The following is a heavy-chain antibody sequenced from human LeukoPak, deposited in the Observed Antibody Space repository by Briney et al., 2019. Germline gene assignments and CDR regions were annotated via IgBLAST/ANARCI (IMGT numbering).Heavy chain of an antibody. V-gene: IGHV1-24*01. D-gene: IGHD6-13*01. CDR1: GYTLTELS. CDR2: FDPEDGET. Sequence: ASVKVSCKVSGYTLTELSMHWVRQAPGKGLEWMGGFDPEDGETIYAQKFQGRVTMTEDTSTDTAYMELSSLRSEDTAVYYCARDKGYSSSWYEMDYFDYWGQGTLVTVSS. CDR3: ARDKGYSSSWYEMDYFDY. J-gene: IGHJ4*02.